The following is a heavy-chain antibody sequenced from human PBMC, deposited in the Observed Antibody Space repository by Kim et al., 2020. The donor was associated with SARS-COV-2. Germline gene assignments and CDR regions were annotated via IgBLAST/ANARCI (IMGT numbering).Heavy chain of an antibody. J-gene: IGHJ5*02. V-gene: IGHV1-3*01. D-gene: IGHD3-10*01. CDR2: INGGNGNT. Sequence: ASVKVSCKASGYTFDTYALYWVRQAPGQRFEWMGWINGGNGNTRYSQNFQGRVTSTRETSATTAYMELSSLTCKDTAVYYCAREGSGSYNWLGPWGQGTLVTVSS. CDR1: GYTFDTYA. CDR3: AREGSGSYNWLGP.